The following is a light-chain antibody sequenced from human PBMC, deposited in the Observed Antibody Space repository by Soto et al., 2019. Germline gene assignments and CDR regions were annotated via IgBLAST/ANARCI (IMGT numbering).Light chain of an antibody. CDR3: SSYTTISTVV. V-gene: IGLV2-14*01. Sequence: QSALTQPASVSGSPGQSITISCTGTSSDIGYYNYVSWYQQYPGKAPKLIIYEVNNRPSGVSNRFSGSKSANTASLTISGLQAEEEADYHCSSYTTISTVVFGAGTKVTVL. CDR2: EVN. J-gene: IGLJ1*01. CDR1: SSDIGYYNY.